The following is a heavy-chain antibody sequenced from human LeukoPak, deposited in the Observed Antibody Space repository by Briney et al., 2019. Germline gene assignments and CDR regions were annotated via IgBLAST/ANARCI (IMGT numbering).Heavy chain of an antibody. Sequence: GSLRLSCAASGFIFSSFGMHWVRQAPGKGLEWVAFIQDDESNKFYADSVKGRFTISRDNSKNTLFLQMNSLRPEDTALYYCAKQMVERPHYYYMDVWGKGTTVAVSS. CDR2: IQDDESNK. V-gene: IGHV3-30*02. CDR1: GFIFSSFG. J-gene: IGHJ6*03. CDR3: AKQMVERPHYYYMDV. D-gene: IGHD2-15*01.